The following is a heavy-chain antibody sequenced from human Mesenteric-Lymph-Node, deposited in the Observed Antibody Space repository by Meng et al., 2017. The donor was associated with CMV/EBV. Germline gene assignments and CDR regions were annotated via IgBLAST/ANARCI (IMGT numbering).Heavy chain of an antibody. CDR2: IYYRGSA. J-gene: IGHJ4*02. D-gene: IGHD2-15*01. Sequence: SRSSWYWGWVRQAPGKGLEWSGGIYYRGSAYYDPSLKSRVTVSVDTSEKQFSLRLISVTAADTAVYYCASRPRGYCSGGSCYSTFDYWGQGTLVTVSS. V-gene: IGHV4-39*01. CDR1: SRSSWY. CDR3: ASRPRGYCSGGSCYSTFDY.